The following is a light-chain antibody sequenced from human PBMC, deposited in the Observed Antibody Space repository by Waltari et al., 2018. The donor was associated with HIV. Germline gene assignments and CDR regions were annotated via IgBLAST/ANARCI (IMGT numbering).Light chain of an antibody. CDR3: QSYDNENPVL. Sequence: NFMLTQLHSVSESPGKTVTISCTCSSGSIANNNGPWYQQRPGSSPTTVIYKDDQRPSGVPDRFSGSIDSSSNSASLTISGLRPEDEADYYCQSYDNENPVLFGGGTKLTVL. J-gene: IGLJ2*01. V-gene: IGLV6-57*01. CDR1: SGSIANNN. CDR2: KDD.